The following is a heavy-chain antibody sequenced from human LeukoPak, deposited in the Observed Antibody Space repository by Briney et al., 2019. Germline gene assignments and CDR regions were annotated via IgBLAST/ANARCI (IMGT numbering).Heavy chain of an antibody. V-gene: IGHV3-73*01. CDR1: GFTFSSYA. D-gene: IGHD4-11*01. Sequence: GGSLRLSCAASGFTFSSYAMSWVRQASGKGLEWVGRIRSKANSYATAYAASVKGRFTISRDDSKNTAYLQMNSLKTEDTAVYYCTSPTVGNYWGQGTLVTVSS. J-gene: IGHJ4*02. CDR2: IRSKANSYAT. CDR3: TSPTVGNY.